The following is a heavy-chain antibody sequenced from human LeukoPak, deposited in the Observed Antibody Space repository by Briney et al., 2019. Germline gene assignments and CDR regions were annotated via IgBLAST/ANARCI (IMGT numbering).Heavy chain of an antibody. CDR1: GFTFSDYY. V-gene: IGHV3-11*01. CDR3: ARDNELGY. J-gene: IGHJ4*02. CDR2: ITTDSTK. Sequence: SGGSLRLSCAASGFTFSDYYMSWIRQAPGEGLEWVSFITTDSTKYYTDSVKGRFTISRDNAKNSLYLQMNSLRAEDTAVYYCARDNELGYWGQGTLVTVSS. D-gene: IGHD3-16*01.